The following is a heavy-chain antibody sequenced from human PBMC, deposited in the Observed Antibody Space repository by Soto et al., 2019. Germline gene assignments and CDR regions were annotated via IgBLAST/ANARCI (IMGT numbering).Heavy chain of an antibody. CDR1: GFTFDDYA. D-gene: IGHD3-3*01. Sequence: EVQLVESGGGLVQPGRSLRLSCAASGFTFDDYAMHWVRQAPGKGLEWVSGISWNSGSIGYADSVKGRFTISRDNAKNSLYLQMNSLRAEDTALYYCVKDMGVRFPIYYYYGMDVWGQGTTVTVSS. V-gene: IGHV3-9*01. J-gene: IGHJ6*02. CDR2: ISWNSGSI. CDR3: VKDMGVRFPIYYYYGMDV.